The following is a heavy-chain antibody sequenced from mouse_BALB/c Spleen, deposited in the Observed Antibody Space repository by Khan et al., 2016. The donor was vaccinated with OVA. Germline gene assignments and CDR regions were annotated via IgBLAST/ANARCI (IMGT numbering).Heavy chain of an antibody. D-gene: IGHD6-2*01. CDR2: IYPGTDNT. Sequence: LEVSGAELVRPGASVKLSCKTSGYIFTSYWIHWVKQRSGQGLEWFARIYPGTDNTYYNEKLKDKVTLTADKSSSTVYMQLSSLKSEDSAVYVCAREESLYYFDYWGQGTTLTVSS. CDR1: GYIFTSYW. V-gene: IGHV1-76*01. J-gene: IGHJ2*01. CDR3: AREESLYYFDY.